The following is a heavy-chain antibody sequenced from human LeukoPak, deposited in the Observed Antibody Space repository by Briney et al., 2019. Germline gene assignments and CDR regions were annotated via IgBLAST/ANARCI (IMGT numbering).Heavy chain of an antibody. D-gene: IGHD5-18*01. Sequence: SVKVSCKASGGTFSSYAISWVRQAPGQGLEWMGRIIPILGIANYAQKFQGRVTITAGKSTSTAYMELSSLRSEDTAVYYCARTSRARRLPYYFDYWGQGTLVTVSS. CDR2: IIPILGIA. V-gene: IGHV1-69*04. CDR1: GGTFSSYA. CDR3: ARTSRARRLPYYFDY. J-gene: IGHJ4*02.